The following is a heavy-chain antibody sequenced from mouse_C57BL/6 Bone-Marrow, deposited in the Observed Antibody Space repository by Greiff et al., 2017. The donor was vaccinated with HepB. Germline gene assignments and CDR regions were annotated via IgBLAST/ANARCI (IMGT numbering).Heavy chain of an antibody. D-gene: IGHD3-2*02. J-gene: IGHJ3*01. CDR1: GFTFSSYA. CDR3: TRGHRQLRLRQFAY. CDR2: ISSGGDYI. V-gene: IGHV5-9-1*02. Sequence: EVKLMESGEGLVKPGGSLKLSCAASGFTFSSYAMSWVRQTPEKRLEWVAYISSGGDYIYYADTVKGRFTISRDNARNTLYLQMSSLKSEDTAMYYCTRGHRQLRLRQFAYWGQGTLVTVSA.